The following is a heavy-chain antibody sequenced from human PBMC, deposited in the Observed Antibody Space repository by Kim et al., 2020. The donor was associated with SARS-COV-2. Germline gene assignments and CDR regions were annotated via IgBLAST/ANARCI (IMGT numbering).Heavy chain of an antibody. V-gene: IGHV4-31*03. CDR2: IYYSGST. CDR3: ARYRSGSFEYYFDY. Sequence: SETLSLTCTVSGGSISSGGYYWSWIRQHPGKGLEWIGYIYYSGSTYYNPSLKSRVTISVDTSKNQFSLKLSSVTAADTAVYYCARYRSGSFEYYFDYWGQGTLVTVSS. CDR1: GGSISSGGYY. J-gene: IGHJ4*02. D-gene: IGHD3-10*01.